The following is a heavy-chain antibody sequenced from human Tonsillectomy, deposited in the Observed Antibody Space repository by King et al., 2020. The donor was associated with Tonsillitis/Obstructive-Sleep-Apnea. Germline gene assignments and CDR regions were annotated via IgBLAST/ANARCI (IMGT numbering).Heavy chain of an antibody. CDR1: GFTFSDYY. J-gene: IGHJ6*03. D-gene: IGHD3-10*01. CDR2: ISSSNNYT. V-gene: IGHV3-11*05. CDR3: ASVAEGTGHRYYYYYYMDV. Sequence: VQLVESGGGLVKPGGSLRLSCAASGFTFSDYYMSWIRQAPGKGLEWVSYISSSNNYTNYADSVKGRFTISRDNAKNSLYLQMKSLGAEDTAVYYCASVAEGTGHRYYYYYYMDVWGKGTTVTVSS.